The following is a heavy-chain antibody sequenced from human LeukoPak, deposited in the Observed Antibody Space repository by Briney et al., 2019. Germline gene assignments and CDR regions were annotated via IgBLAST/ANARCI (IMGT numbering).Heavy chain of an antibody. Sequence: GGSLRLSCAASGFTFDDYGMSWVRQAPGKGLEWVSGINWNGGSTGYADSVKGRFTISRDNAKNSLYLQMNSLRAEDMALYYCAKGSSVVIPGYFDYWGQGTLVTVSS. D-gene: IGHD4-23*01. CDR1: GFTFDDYG. CDR3: AKGSSVVIPGYFDY. J-gene: IGHJ4*02. V-gene: IGHV3-20*04. CDR2: INWNGGST.